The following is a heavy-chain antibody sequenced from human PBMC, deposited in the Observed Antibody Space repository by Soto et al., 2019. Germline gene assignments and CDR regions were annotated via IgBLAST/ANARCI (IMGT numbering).Heavy chain of an antibody. CDR2: ITSSGASI. CDR3: ARDGSEGSGEIGYYYYMDV. CDR1: GFTFSSYS. V-gene: IGHV3-21*01. D-gene: IGHD2-15*01. Sequence: EVQLVESGGGLVKPGGSLRLSCEASGFTFSSYSLNWVRQAPGKGLEWVSSITSSGASIYYADSVKGRFTISRDNAKNSLYLQMNSLRAEDTAVYYCARDGSEGSGEIGYYYYMDVWGKGTTATVSS. J-gene: IGHJ6*03.